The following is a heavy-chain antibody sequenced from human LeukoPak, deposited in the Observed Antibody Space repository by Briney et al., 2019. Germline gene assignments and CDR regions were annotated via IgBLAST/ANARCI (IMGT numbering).Heavy chain of an antibody. CDR1: GGSFSGYY. CDR3: ARRRGIVVVPAAISPWFDP. D-gene: IGHD2-2*01. V-gene: IGHV4-34*01. CDR2: INHSGST. J-gene: IGHJ5*02. Sequence: SETLSLTCAVYGGSFSGYYWSWIRQPPGKGLEWIGEINHSGSTNYNPSLKSRVTISVDTSKNQFSLKLSSVTAADTAVYYCARRRGIVVVPAAISPWFDPWGQGTLVTVSS.